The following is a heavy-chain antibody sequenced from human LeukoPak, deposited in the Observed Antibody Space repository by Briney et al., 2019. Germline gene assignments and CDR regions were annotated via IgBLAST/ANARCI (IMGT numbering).Heavy chain of an antibody. D-gene: IGHD2-15*01. V-gene: IGHV3-23*01. CDR2: ISGSGGAT. CDR3: LTSTRSHRFDY. J-gene: IGHJ4*02. Sequence: PGGSLRLSCAVSGITLSNYGMSWVRQAPGKGLEWVAGISGSGGATNYADSVKGRFIISRDNAKNSLYLQMNSLRAEDTAVYYCLTSTRSHRFDYWGQGTLVTVSS. CDR1: GITLSNYG.